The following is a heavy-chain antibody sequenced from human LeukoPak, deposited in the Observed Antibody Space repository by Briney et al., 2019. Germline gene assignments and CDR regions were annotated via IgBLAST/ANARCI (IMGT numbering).Heavy chain of an antibody. Sequence: PGGSLRLSCAASGFTVSSNYMSWVRQAPGKGLEWVSVIYSGGSTYYADSVKGRFTISRDNSKNTLYLQMNSLKAEDTAVYYCNYDFWSGNDYWGQGTLVTVSS. CDR1: GFTVSSNY. D-gene: IGHD3-3*01. V-gene: IGHV3-53*01. J-gene: IGHJ4*02. CDR3: NYDFWSGNDY. CDR2: IYSGGST.